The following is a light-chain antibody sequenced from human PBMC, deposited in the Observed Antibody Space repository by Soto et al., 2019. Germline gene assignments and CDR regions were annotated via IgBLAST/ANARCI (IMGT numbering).Light chain of an antibody. CDR2: KVS. CDR3: QHYNSYSEA. J-gene: IGKJ1*01. Sequence: DIVMTQTPLSSPVTLGQAASISCRSSQSLVHNDGNTYLSWFQQRPGQPPRLLIYKVSDRFSGVPDRFSGSGAGTDFTLTISRVEAEDVGVYYCQHYNSYSEAFGQGTKVDIK. V-gene: IGKV2-24*01. CDR1: QSLVHNDGNTY.